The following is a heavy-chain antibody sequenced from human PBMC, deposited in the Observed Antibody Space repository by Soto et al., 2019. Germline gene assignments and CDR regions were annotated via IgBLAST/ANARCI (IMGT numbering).Heavy chain of an antibody. CDR2: IYYSGST. CDR3: ARVRVLRYFDWSYGMDV. D-gene: IGHD3-9*01. Sequence: SDTLSLTCTVSGGSISCGYSYWSWIRQPPVKGLEWIGYIYYSGSTYYNPSLKSRVTISVDTSKKQFSLKLSSVTAADTAVYYCARVRVLRYFDWSYGMDVWGQGTTVTVS. J-gene: IGHJ6*02. V-gene: IGHV4-30-4*01. CDR1: GGSISCGYSY.